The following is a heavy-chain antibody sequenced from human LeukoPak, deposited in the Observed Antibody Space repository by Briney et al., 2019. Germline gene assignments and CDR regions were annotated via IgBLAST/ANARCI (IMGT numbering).Heavy chain of an antibody. CDR2: IDERGETI. CDR3: EGYLSGRQDY. D-gene: IGHD5-12*01. J-gene: IGHJ4*02. Sequence: AGGSLRLSCAASGFTFSSYWMHWVRQAPGKGLVWVSGIDERGETINYADSGKGRFTISRNNAGDTLYLQMNSLRAEDTGVYYCEGYLSGRQDYWGQGPLVTVPS. V-gene: IGHV3-74*01. CDR1: GFTFSSYW.